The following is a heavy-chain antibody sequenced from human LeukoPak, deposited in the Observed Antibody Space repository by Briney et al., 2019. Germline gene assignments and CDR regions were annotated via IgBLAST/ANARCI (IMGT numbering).Heavy chain of an antibody. J-gene: IGHJ4*02. CDR3: ALIAVAGPPARPPDY. CDR2: ISGSGGST. D-gene: IGHD6-19*01. CDR1: GFTFSNYG. Sequence: PGGSLRLSCAASGFTFSNYGMSWVHQAPGKGLEWVSGISGSGGSTYYTDSVKGRFTVSRDNSKNTLYLQMNSLRAEDTTVYHCALIAVAGPPARPPDYWGQGTLVTVSS. V-gene: IGHV3-23*01.